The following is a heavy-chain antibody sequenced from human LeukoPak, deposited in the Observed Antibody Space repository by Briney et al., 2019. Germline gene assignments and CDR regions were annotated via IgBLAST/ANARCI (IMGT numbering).Heavy chain of an antibody. J-gene: IGHJ1*01. CDR1: GYTFTSYY. CDR3: ASGDYYDSSGYYGNEYFQH. Sequence: ASVKVSCKASGYTFTSYYMHWVRQAPGQGLEWMGIINPSGGSTSYAQKFQGRVTMTRGTSTSTAYMELSSLGSEDTAVYYCASGDYYDSSGYYGNEYFQHWGQGTLVTVSS. V-gene: IGHV1-46*01. CDR2: INPSGGST. D-gene: IGHD3-22*01.